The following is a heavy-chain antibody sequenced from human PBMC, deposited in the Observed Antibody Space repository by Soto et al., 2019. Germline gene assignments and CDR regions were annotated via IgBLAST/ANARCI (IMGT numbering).Heavy chain of an antibody. CDR2: ISSTGTYI. D-gene: IGHD4-17*01. CDR1: GFLFNSYG. J-gene: IGHJ4*02. Sequence: EVQLVESGGGLAKPGGSLRLSCAASGFLFNSYGMNWVRLSPGRGLEWISSISSTGTYIEYADSVKGRFIISRDNAENSLFLQMNSRSAEDTAVYYFTRDRSPGTVFADVDFGGQGALVTVSS. V-gene: IGHV3-21*01. CDR3: TRDRSPGTVFADVDF.